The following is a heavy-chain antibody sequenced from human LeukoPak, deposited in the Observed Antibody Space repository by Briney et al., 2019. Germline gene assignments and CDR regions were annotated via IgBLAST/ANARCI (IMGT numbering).Heavy chain of an antibody. J-gene: IGHJ2*01. V-gene: IGHV1-18*01. CDR3: ARALYCSGTSCYTVHWYFDL. D-gene: IGHD2-2*02. CDR2: ISAYNGNT. CDR1: GYTFTSYG. Sequence: GASVKASCKASGYTFTSYGISWVRQAPGQGLEWMGWISAYNGNTNYAQKLQGRVTMTTDTSTSTAYMELRSLRSDDTAVYYCARALYCSGTSCYTVHWYFDLWGRGTLVTVSS.